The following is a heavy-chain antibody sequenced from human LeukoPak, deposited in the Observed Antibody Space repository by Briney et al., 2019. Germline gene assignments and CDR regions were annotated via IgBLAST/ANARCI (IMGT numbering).Heavy chain of an antibody. CDR2: IKQDGSEK. CDR1: GITFSSFW. D-gene: IGHD2-15*01. Sequence: GGSLSLSCAVSGITFSSFWMSWVRQAPGKGLEWVANIKQDGSEKYYVDSVKGRFTISRDNAKNSVYLQMNSLRAEDTAIFYCAKSGYCSGGSCYRYFDNWGQGTLVTVSS. J-gene: IGHJ4*02. CDR3: AKSGYCSGGSCYRYFDN. V-gene: IGHV3-7*03.